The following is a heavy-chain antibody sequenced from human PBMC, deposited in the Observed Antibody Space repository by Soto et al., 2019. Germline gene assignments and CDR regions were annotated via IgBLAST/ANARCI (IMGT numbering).Heavy chain of an antibody. V-gene: IGHV2-5*02. CDR3: AHRQRNHDGSGSDAFEI. Sequence: ESGPTLVNPXQTLTLTCSISGLSLTTNGVGVGWIRQPPGKALEWLAIIYWDDDKRYSPSLKTRVTITKDTSKNQVVLTMTNMDSVDTGTYYCAHRQRNHDGSGSDAFEIWGRGTMVTVSS. J-gene: IGHJ3*02. CDR2: IYWDDDK. CDR1: GLSLTTNGVG. D-gene: IGHD3-22*01.